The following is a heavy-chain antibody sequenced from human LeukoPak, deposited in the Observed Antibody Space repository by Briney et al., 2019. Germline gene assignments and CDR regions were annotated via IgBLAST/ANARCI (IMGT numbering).Heavy chain of an antibody. J-gene: IGHJ4*02. CDR1: GHTFTGYY. D-gene: IGHD2-2*01. V-gene: IGHV1-2*02. CDR2: MNPNVGGA. CDR3: AKNPREWYCSSTSCYLDY. Sequence: GASVKVSCKASGHTFTGYYVYWVRQAPGQGLEWMGWMNPNVGGANFPQKFQGRVTVTSDPAISAAYMELRRLRSDDTAVYYCAKNPREWYCSSTSCYLDYWGQGTLVTVSS.